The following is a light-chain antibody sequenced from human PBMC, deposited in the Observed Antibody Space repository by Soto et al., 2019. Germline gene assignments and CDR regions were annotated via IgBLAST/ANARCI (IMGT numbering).Light chain of an antibody. J-gene: IGLJ1*01. V-gene: IGLV2-8*01. CDR3: SSYAGSNNDYV. CDR1: SSDVGGYNY. CDR2: EVN. Sequence: SVLTQPPSASGSPGQSVTISCTGTSSDVGGYNYVSWYRQHPGKAPKVMIYEVNKRPSGVPDRFSGSKSGITASLTVSGLQAEDEADYYCSSYAGSNNDYVFGTGTKVTVL.